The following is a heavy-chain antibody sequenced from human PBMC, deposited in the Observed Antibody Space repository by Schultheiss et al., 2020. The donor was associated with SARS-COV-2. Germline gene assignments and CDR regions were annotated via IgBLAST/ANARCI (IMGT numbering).Heavy chain of an antibody. CDR3: ARAPDDYGDYN. D-gene: IGHD4-17*01. V-gene: IGHV3-33*01. CDR1: GFTFSNYG. J-gene: IGHJ4*02. CDR2: IWYDGSNK. Sequence: GESLKISCVASGFTFSNYGMHWVRQAPGKGLEWVAVIWYDGSNKYYADSVKGRFTIARDNSKNTVYLQMNSLRAEDTAVYYCARAPDDYGDYNWGQGTLVTVSS.